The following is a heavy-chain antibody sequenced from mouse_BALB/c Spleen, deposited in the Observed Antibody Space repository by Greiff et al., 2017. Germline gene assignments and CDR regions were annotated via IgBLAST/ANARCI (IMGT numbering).Heavy chain of an antibody. V-gene: IGHV5-6-5*01. CDR1: GFTFSDYY. CDR3: ARNHFDY. J-gene: IGHJ2*01. Sequence: EVQVVESGGGLVKPGGSLKLSCAASGFTFSDYYMYWVRQTPEKRLEWVATISSGGSTYYPDSVKGRFTISRDNARNILYLQMSSLRSEDTAMYYCARNHFDYWGQGTTLTVSS. CDR2: ISSGGST.